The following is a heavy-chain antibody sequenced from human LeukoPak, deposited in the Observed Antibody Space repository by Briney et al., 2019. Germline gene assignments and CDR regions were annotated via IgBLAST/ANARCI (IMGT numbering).Heavy chain of an antibody. V-gene: IGHV3-30-3*01. Sequence: GGSLRLSCVASGFTFSSYSMHWVRQAPGKGLEWVAVISYDGTNKFYADSVKGRFTISGDNSKNTLFVQMSSLRAEDTAQYYCAKDFSSSWTTRLEYWGQGALVTVSS. CDR2: ISYDGTNK. J-gene: IGHJ4*02. CDR1: GFTFSSYS. D-gene: IGHD6-13*01. CDR3: AKDFSSSWTTRLEY.